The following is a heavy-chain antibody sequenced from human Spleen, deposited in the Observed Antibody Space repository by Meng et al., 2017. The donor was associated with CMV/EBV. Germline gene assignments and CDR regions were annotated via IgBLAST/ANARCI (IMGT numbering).Heavy chain of an antibody. J-gene: IGHJ4*02. V-gene: IGHV3-53*01. CDR2: IYSGGST. Sequence: GESLKISCVASGVSFSSFSVDWVRQAPGKGLEWVSLIYSGGSTYYADSVKGRFTISRDNSMTTLYLQMNSLRAEDTAVYYCARGGYNYTPLDYWGQGTLVTVSS. CDR1: GVSFSSFS. D-gene: IGHD5-24*01. CDR3: ARGGYNYTPLDY.